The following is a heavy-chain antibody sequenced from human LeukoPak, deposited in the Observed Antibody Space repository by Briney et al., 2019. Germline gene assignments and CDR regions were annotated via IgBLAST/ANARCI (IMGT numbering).Heavy chain of an antibody. V-gene: IGHV3-7*01. Sequence: GGSLRLSCAASGFTFSTYWMRWVRQAPGKGLEWVASIKEDGSDKYYVDSVKGRFSISRDNAKNSLYLQMNSLRTEDTAVYYCAKGGHFNFDYWGQGTLVTVSS. CDR2: IKEDGSDK. CDR3: AKGGHFNFDY. D-gene: IGHD5-12*01. CDR1: GFTFSTYW. J-gene: IGHJ4*02.